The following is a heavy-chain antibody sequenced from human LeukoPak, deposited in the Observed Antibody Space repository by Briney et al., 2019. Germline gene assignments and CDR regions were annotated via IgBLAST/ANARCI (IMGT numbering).Heavy chain of an antibody. CDR1: GFTFSSYG. CDR3: AKDGIYDTPFDY. V-gene: IGHV3-30*18. Sequence: RAGGSLRLSCAASGFTFSSYGMHWVRQAPGKGLEWVAVISYDGSNKYYADSVKGRFTISRDNSKNTLYLQMNSLRAEDTAVYYCAKDGIYDTPFDYWGQGTLVTVSS. D-gene: IGHD1-26*01. J-gene: IGHJ4*02. CDR2: ISYDGSNK.